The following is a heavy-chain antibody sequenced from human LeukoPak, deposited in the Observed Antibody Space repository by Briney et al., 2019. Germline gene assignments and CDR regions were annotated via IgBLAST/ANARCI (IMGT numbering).Heavy chain of an antibody. CDR2: IYYSGST. CDR1: GGSISSSSYY. V-gene: IGHV4-39*07. CDR3: ARGGITMVRGIYFDY. J-gene: IGHJ4*02. D-gene: IGHD3-10*01. Sequence: ASETLSLTCTVSGGSISSSSYYWGWIRQPPGNGPEWIGRIYYSGSTYDNPSLNSRVAISVDTSKNQFSLKLSSVTAADTAVYYCARGGITMVRGIYFDYWGQGILVTVSS.